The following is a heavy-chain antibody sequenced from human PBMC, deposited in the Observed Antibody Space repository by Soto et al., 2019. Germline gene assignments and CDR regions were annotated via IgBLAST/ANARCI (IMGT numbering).Heavy chain of an antibody. CDR3: AKGSDSSRPYYFDY. CDR2: ITGSGGDT. V-gene: IGHV3-23*01. J-gene: IGHJ4*02. Sequence: EVQLLESGGGLVQPRGSLRVSCAASGFTFGSYAMSWVRQAPGKGLGWISAITGSGGDTWHADSVKGRFTISRDNTKDTLFLQMNSLRADDTAVYYCAKGSDSSRPYYFDYWGRGTLVTVSS. CDR1: GFTFGSYA. D-gene: IGHD3-22*01.